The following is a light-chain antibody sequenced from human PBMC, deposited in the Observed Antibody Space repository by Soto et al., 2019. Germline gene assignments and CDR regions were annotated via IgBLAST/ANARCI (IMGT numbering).Light chain of an antibody. Sequence: QSVLTQPPSVSGAPGQRVTISCTGSSSNIGAGYDVHWYQQLPETAPKLLIYGNSNRPSGVPDRFSGSKSGTSASLAITGLQAEDEADYYCQSYDSSLSGDVVFGGGTKL. CDR1: SSNIGAGYD. CDR2: GNS. CDR3: QSYDSSLSGDVV. J-gene: IGLJ2*01. V-gene: IGLV1-40*01.